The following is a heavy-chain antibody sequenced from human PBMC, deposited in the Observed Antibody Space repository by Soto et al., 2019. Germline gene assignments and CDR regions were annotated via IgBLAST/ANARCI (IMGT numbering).Heavy chain of an antibody. CDR3: ARDGAYYYGSGSYSNAFDI. V-gene: IGHV3-7*01. Sequence: GGSLRLSCAASGFTFSSYWMSWVRQAPGKGLEWGANIKQGGSEKYYVDSVKGRFTISRDNTKNSLYLQMNSLRAEDTAVYYCARDGAYYYGSGSYSNAFDIWGQGTMVTVSS. CDR2: IKQGGSEK. D-gene: IGHD3-10*01. CDR1: GFTFSSYW. J-gene: IGHJ3*02.